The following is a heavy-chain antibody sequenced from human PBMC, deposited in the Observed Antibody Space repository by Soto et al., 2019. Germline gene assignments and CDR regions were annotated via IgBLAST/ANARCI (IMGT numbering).Heavy chain of an antibody. CDR3: ARTRGYCSGGSCYFNWFDP. V-gene: IGHV4-30-2*01. Sequence: SETLSLTCAVSGGSISSGGYSWSWIRQPPGKGLEWIGYIYHSGSTYYNPSLKSRVTISVDRSKNQFSLKLSSVTAADTAVYYCARTRGYCSGGSCYFNWFDPWGQGTLVTVS. CDR1: GGSISSGGYS. D-gene: IGHD2-15*01. CDR2: IYHSGST. J-gene: IGHJ5*02.